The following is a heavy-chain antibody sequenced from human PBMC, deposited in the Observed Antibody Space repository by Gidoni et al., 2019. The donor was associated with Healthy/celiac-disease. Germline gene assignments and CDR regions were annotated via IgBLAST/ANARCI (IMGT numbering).Heavy chain of an antibody. V-gene: IGHV1-69*09. Sequence: QVQLVQSGAEVKKPWSSVKVSCTASAGTFSSYAISWVRQAPGQGLEWMGRIIPILGIANYAQKFQGRVTITADKSTSTAYMELSSLRSEDTAVYYCARAWYCSSTSCYALDYWGQGTLVTVSS. D-gene: IGHD2-2*01. CDR2: IIPILGIA. CDR3: ARAWYCSSTSCYALDY. J-gene: IGHJ4*02. CDR1: AGTFSSYA.